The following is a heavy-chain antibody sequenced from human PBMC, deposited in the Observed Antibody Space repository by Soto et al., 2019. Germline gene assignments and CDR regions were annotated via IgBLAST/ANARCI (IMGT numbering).Heavy chain of an antibody. V-gene: IGHV1-58*01. Sequence: SVKVSCKASGFTFTSSAVQWVRQARGQRLEWIGWIVVGSGNTNYAQKFQERVTITRDMSTSTAYMGLSSLRSEDTAVYYCAAEGIVGATDFDYWGQGTLVTVS. J-gene: IGHJ4*02. D-gene: IGHD1-26*01. CDR1: GFTFTSSA. CDR2: IVVGSGNT. CDR3: AAEGIVGATDFDY.